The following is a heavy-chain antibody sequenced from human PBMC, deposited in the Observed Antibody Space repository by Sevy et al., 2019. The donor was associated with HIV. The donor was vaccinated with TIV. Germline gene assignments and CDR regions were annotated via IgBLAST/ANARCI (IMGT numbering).Heavy chain of an antibody. CDR2: IIGSGVRT. D-gene: IGHD4-17*01. J-gene: IGHJ4*02. V-gene: IGHV3-23*01. Sequence: GGSLRLSCTASGFSFSSYAMSWVRQAPGKGLEWVSTIIGSGVRTYSADSVKGRITISRDNSKNTLYLHMPSLRAEDTVVDYWANDFHDYGDFYVDYWGRGTLVTVSS. CDR3: ANDFHDYGDFYVDY. CDR1: GFSFSSYA.